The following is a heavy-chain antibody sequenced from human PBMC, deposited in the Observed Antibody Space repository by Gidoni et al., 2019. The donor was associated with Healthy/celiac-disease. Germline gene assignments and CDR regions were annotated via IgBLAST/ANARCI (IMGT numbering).Heavy chain of an antibody. CDR3: AHNEPRLQRYLVPYYFDY. CDR2: IYWNDDK. CDR1: GFSLSTSGVG. V-gene: IGHV2-5*01. Sequence: QITLKESGPTLVKPTQTLTLTCTFSGFSLSTSGVGVGWIRQPPGKALEWLALIYWNDDKRYSPSLKSRLTITKDTSKNQVVLTMTNMDPVDTATYYCAHNEPRLQRYLVPYYFDYWGQGTLVTVSS. J-gene: IGHJ4*02. D-gene: IGHD1-1*01.